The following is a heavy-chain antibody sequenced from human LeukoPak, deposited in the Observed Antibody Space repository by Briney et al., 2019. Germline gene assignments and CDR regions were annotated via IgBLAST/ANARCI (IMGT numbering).Heavy chain of an antibody. CDR2: IYYSGST. CDR1: DGSISPHF. V-gene: IGHV4-59*11. J-gene: IGHJ6*03. Sequence: PSETLSLTCTVSDGSISPHFWSWIRQPPGKGLEWIGYIYYSGSTNYNPSLKSRVTISVDTSKNQFSLKLSSVTAADTAVYYCARVRIDYYYMDVWGKGTTVTVSS. D-gene: IGHD2-21*01. CDR3: ARVRIDYYYMDV.